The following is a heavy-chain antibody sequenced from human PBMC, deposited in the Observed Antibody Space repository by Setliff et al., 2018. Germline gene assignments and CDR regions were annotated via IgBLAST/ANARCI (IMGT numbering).Heavy chain of an antibody. D-gene: IGHD1-1*01. J-gene: IGHJ5*01. Sequence: GASVKVSCKVSGYTINNLHWVRQAPGQGLEWMGVINPSSGVTIYAQRIQGRVTMARDTSTSTVYMELSSLTSEDTAVYYCAREEGPTTDPRKNFDSWGQGAPVTVSS. V-gene: IGHV1-46*02. CDR2: INPSSGVT. CDR1: GYTINN. CDR3: AREEGPTTDPRKNFDS.